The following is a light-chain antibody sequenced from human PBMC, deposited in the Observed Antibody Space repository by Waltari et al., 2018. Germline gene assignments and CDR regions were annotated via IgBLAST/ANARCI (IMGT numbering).Light chain of an antibody. V-gene: IGLV2-14*01. Sequence: QSALTQPASVSGSPGQSITISCTGTSSDVGGYNYVSWYQQHPGKAPKLMIYDVSKRPSGVSNRFSLSKSGNTASLTISGLQAEDEADYYSSSYTSSSTVFVTGTKFTVL. CDR2: DVS. CDR1: SSDVGGYNY. J-gene: IGLJ1*01. CDR3: SSYTSSSTV.